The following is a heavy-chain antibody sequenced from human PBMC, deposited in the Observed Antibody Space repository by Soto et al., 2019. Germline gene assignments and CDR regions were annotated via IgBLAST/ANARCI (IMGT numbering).Heavy chain of an antibody. CDR1: GYTFTSYA. Sequence: QVQLVQSGAEVKKPGASVKVSCKASGYTFTSYAMHWVRQAPGQRLEWMVWINAGNGNTKYSQKFQGRVTITRDTSASTAYMELSSLRSEDTAVYYCARARGFGELRPFDYWGQGTLVTVSS. CDR2: INAGNGNT. CDR3: ARARGFGELRPFDY. J-gene: IGHJ4*02. V-gene: IGHV1-3*01. D-gene: IGHD3-10*01.